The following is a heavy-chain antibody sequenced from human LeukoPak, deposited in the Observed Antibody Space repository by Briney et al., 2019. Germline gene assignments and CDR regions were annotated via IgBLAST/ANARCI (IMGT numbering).Heavy chain of an antibody. CDR3: ARDSSGWNNQGSFDY. V-gene: IGHV1-69*04. Sequence: GASVKVSCKASGYTFTSYGISWVRQAPGQGLEWMGRIIPIVDIADYAQKFQGRVTITADKSTRTAYMELSSLRSEDTAVYYCARDSSGWNNQGSFDYWGQGTLVSVSS. CDR2: IIPIVDIA. CDR1: GYTFTSYG. J-gene: IGHJ4*02. D-gene: IGHD6-19*01.